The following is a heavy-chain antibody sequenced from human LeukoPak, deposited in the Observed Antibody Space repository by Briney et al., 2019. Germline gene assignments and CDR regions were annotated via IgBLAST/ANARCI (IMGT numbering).Heavy chain of an antibody. V-gene: IGHV3-23*01. CDR1: GFPFSRYT. J-gene: IGHJ1*01. D-gene: IGHD3-22*01. CDR3: AKEYYDSHGYYYKEFFQH. Sequence: GGSLRLSCAASGFPFSRYTMSWVRQTSGKGLECVSLIGDSGSSTYYADSVKGRFTISRDNANNTLYLQMNSLRAEDTGVYYCAKEYYDSHGYYYKEFFQHWGQGTLVTVSS. CDR2: IGDSGSST.